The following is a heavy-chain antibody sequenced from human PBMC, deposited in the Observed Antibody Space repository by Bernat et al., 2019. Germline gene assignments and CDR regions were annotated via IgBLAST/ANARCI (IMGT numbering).Heavy chain of an antibody. J-gene: IGHJ4*02. CDR3: ASSGDYYGSGTLLDY. Sequence: EVQLVESGGGLVQPGGSLRLSCAASGFTFSSYSMNWVRQAPGKGLEWVSYISSSSSTIYYADSVKGRFTISRDNAKNSLYLQMNSLRDEDTAVYYCASSGDYYGSGTLLDYWGQGTLVTVSS. CDR2: ISSSSSTI. V-gene: IGHV3-48*02. CDR1: GFTFSSYS. D-gene: IGHD3-10*01.